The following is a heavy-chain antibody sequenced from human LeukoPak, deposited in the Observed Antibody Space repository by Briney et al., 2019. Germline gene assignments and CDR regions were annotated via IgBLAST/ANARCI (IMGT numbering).Heavy chain of an antibody. CDR3: ARARAARPVVWFDP. CDR1: GGSFSGYY. CDR2: INHSGST. V-gene: IGHV4-34*01. D-gene: IGHD6-6*01. Sequence: PSETLSLTCAVYGGSFSGYYWSWIRQPPGKGLEWIGEINHSGSTNYNPSLKSRVTISVDTSKNQFSLKLSSVTAADTAVYYCARARAARPVVWFDPWGQGTLVTVSS. J-gene: IGHJ5*02.